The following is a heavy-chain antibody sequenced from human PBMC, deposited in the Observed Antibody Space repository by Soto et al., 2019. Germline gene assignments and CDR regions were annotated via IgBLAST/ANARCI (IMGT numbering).Heavy chain of an antibody. CDR2: IYHSGST. CDR1: GGSISSSNW. J-gene: IGHJ4*02. CDR3: ARNSYDSSGYYPRAFVY. D-gene: IGHD3-22*01. Sequence: SETLSLTCAVSGGSISSSNWWSWVRQPPGKGLEWIGEIYHSGSTNYNPSLKSRVTISVDKSKNQFSLKLSSVTAADTAVYYCARNSYDSSGYYPRAFVYWGQGTLVTVSS. V-gene: IGHV4-4*02.